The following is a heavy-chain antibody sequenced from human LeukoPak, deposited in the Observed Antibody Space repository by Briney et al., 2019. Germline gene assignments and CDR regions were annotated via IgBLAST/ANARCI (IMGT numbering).Heavy chain of an antibody. CDR2: IWYDGSNK. D-gene: IGHD1-26*01. J-gene: IGHJ4*02. Sequence: PGRSLRLSCAASGFTFSSYGMHWVRQAPGKGLEWVAVIWYDGSNKYYADSVKGRFTISRDNSKNTLYLQMNSLRAEDTAVYYCARLREVDYFDYWGQATLVTVSS. CDR3: ARLREVDYFDY. CDR1: GFTFSSYG. V-gene: IGHV3-33*01.